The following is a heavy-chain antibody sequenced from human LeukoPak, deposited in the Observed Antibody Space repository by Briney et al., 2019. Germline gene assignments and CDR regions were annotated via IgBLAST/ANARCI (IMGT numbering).Heavy chain of an antibody. CDR3: ARGRSAMRMDV. V-gene: IGHV1-8*03. D-gene: IGHD2-2*01. Sequence: ASVTVSCKASGYTFSNYDINWVRQATGQGLEWMGWMNPSSGSTAYAQKFQGRVTITRNTSISTAYMELSTLRFEDTAVYYCARGRSAMRMDVWGKGTTATVSS. CDR2: MNPSSGST. J-gene: IGHJ6*04. CDR1: GYTFSNYD.